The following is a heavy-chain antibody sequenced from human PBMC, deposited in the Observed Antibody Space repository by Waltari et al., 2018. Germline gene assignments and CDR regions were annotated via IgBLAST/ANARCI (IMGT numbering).Heavy chain of an antibody. Sequence: EVQLVESGGALVQPGGSLRLSCPTSGFTFSRYWMHWVRQAPGKGLMWVSHIESDESRTTYADSVKGRFTISRDNAKNTVYLQMNSLRDEDTAVYYCVRDEPGDGLDYWGQGTLVTVSS. D-gene: IGHD7-27*01. CDR2: IESDESRT. CDR1: GFTFSRYW. J-gene: IGHJ4*02. V-gene: IGHV3-74*03. CDR3: VRDEPGDGLDY.